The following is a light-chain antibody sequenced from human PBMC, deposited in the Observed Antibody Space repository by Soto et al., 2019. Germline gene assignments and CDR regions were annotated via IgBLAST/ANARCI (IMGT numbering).Light chain of an antibody. CDR1: QTISSW. Sequence: DIQMTQSPSTLSGSVGDRVTITCRASQTISSWLAWYQQKQGKAPKLLIYKASTLKSGVPSRFSGSGSGTELTLTISSLQPDDCATYDGQHYNSYSEAFGQGTKVDIK. J-gene: IGKJ1*01. V-gene: IGKV1-5*03. CDR2: KAS. CDR3: QHYNSYSEA.